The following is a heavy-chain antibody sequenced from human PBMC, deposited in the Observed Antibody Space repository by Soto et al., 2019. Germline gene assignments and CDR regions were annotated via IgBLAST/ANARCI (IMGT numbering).Heavy chain of an antibody. CDR3: ANKGDFWSGSFDY. J-gene: IGHJ4*02. CDR2: ISGSGGST. Sequence: GGSLRLSSAASGFTFSSYAMSWVRQAPGKGLEWVSAISGSGGSTYYADSVEGRFAISRDNSKNTLYLQMNSLRAEDTAVYYCANKGDFWSGSFDYWGQGTLVTVSS. CDR1: GFTFSSYA. V-gene: IGHV3-23*01. D-gene: IGHD3-3*01.